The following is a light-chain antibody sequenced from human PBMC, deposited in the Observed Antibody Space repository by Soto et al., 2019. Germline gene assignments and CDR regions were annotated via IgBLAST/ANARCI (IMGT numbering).Light chain of an antibody. CDR2: EVI. J-gene: IGLJ1*01. Sequence: QSVLTQPASVSGSPGQSITISCTGTSSGVGSYNLVSWYQHHPGKAPKLMIYEVIKRPSGVSNRFSGSKSGNTASLTISGLQAEDEADYYCCSYASSVYVFGTGTKVTVL. V-gene: IGLV2-23*02. CDR1: SSGVGSYNL. CDR3: CSYASSVYV.